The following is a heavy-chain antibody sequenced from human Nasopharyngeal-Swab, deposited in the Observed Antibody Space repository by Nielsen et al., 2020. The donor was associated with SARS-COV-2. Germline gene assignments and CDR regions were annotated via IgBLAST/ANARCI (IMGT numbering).Heavy chain of an antibody. CDR2: ISAYNGNT. D-gene: IGHD2-21*02. CDR1: GYTFTSYG. Sequence: ASVKVSCKASGYTFTSYGISWVRQAPGQGLEWMGWISAYNGNTNYAQKLQGRVTMTTDTSTSTAYMELRSLRSDDTAVYYCARLYCGGDCSYYYYYGMDGWGQGTTVTVS. CDR3: ARLYCGGDCSYYYYYGMDG. V-gene: IGHV1-18*01. J-gene: IGHJ6*02.